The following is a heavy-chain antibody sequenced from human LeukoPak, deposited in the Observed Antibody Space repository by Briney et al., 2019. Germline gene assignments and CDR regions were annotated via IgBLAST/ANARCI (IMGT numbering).Heavy chain of an antibody. CDR1: GYRFTNYW. CDR3: AGAAVGTQSPMVGDWFDP. CDR2: IYPGDSHT. Sequence: GESLKISCKGSGYRFTNYWIAWVRQMPGKGLEWMGIIYPGDSHTRYSPSLQGQVIISVDKSISTAYLQWNSLKASDSAVYYCAGAAVGTQSPMVGDWFDPWGQGTLVTVSS. D-gene: IGHD6-13*01. J-gene: IGHJ5*02. V-gene: IGHV5-51*01.